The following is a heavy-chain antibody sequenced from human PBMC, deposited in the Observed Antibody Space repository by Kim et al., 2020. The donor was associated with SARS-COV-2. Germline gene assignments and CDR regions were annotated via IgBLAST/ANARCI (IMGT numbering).Heavy chain of an antibody. Sequence: SETLSLTCTVSGGSISSRSYYWGWIRQPPGKGLEWIGSIYYSGSTYYNPSLKSRVTISVDTSKNQFSLKLSSVTAADTAVYYCARHKGASLMRFLEWLPSQPFDYWGQGTLVTVSS. V-gene: IGHV4-39*01. D-gene: IGHD3-3*01. CDR2: IYYSGST. CDR3: ARHKGASLMRFLEWLPSQPFDY. J-gene: IGHJ4*02. CDR1: GGSISSRSYY.